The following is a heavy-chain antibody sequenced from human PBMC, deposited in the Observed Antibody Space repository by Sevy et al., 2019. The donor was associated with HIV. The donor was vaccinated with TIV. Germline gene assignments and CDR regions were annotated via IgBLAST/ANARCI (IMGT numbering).Heavy chain of an antibody. CDR3: ARAKLPTHIVVVTAIPNWFDP. V-gene: IGHV3-30-3*01. CDR2: ISYDGSNK. Sequence: GGSLRLSCAASGFTFSSYAMHWVRQAPGKGLEWVAVISYDGSNKYYADSVKGRFIISRDNSKNTLYLQMNSLRAEDTAVYYCARAKLPTHIVVVTAIPNWFDPWGQGTLVTVSS. D-gene: IGHD2-21*02. CDR1: GFTFSSYA. J-gene: IGHJ5*02.